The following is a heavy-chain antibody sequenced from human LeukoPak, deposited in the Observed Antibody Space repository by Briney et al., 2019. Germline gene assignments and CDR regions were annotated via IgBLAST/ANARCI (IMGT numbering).Heavy chain of an antibody. J-gene: IGHJ5*02. V-gene: IGHV1-69*05. Sequence: ASVKVSCKASGGTFSSYAISWVRQAPGQGLEWMGGIIPIFGTANYAQKFQGRVTITTDESTSTAYMELSSLRSEDTAVYYCARDKGAFGDFWTKNIAGGTDTTSFDPWGQGTLVTVSS. D-gene: IGHD3/OR15-3a*01. CDR1: GGTFSSYA. CDR2: IIPIFGTA. CDR3: ARDKGAFGDFWTKNIAGGTDTTSFDP.